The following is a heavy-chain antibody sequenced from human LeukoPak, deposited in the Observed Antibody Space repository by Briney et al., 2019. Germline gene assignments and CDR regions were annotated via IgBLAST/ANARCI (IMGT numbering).Heavy chain of an antibody. CDR3: ARSGGSYGRYYYFYMDV. J-gene: IGHJ6*03. Sequence: ASVKVSCTASGYTFTGHYMHWVRQAPGQGLEWMGWINPNSGDTNYAKKFQGRVTMTRDTSIRTAYMEVTRLRSDDSAVYYCARSGGSYGRYYYFYMDVWGEGTTVTVSS. CDR2: INPNSGDT. D-gene: IGHD1-26*01. V-gene: IGHV1-2*02. CDR1: GYTFTGHY.